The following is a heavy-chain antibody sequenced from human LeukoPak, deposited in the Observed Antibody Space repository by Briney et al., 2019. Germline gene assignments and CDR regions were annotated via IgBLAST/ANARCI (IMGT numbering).Heavy chain of an antibody. CDR1: GXTFSTYS. CDR3: AREVRGLDY. D-gene: IGHD3-10*01. J-gene: IGHJ4*02. Sequence: PGGSLRLSCAASGXTFSTYSMNWVRQAPGKGLEWVSSISSSSGYIYYADSVKGRFTISRDNAKSSLFLQMNSLRAEDTAVYFCAREVRGLDYWGQGTLVTVSS. CDR2: ISSSSGYI. V-gene: IGHV3-21*01.